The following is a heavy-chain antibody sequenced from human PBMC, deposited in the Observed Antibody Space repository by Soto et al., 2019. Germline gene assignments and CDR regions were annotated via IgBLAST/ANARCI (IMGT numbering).Heavy chain of an antibody. CDR3: GYGPIWCCSTSCYTDWFDC. J-gene: IGHJ4*02. CDR2: ISAGGST. CDR1: GFTFSDYA. V-gene: IGHV3-23*01. Sequence: EVQLLDSGGGLVQPGGSLRLSCTASGFTFSDYAMSWVRQPPGKGLEWVSVISAGGSTYYADSVKGRFTVSRANSKNTLYRQMDRLRAADTAIYYWGYGPIWCCSTSCYTDWFDCRGQGTLVTVSS. D-gene: IGHD2-2*02.